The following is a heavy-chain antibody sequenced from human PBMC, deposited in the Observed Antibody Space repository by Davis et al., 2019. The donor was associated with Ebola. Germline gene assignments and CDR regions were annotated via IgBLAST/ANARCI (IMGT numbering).Heavy chain of an antibody. CDR3: ARRLRFLPSAYYYYGMDV. Sequence: PGGSLRLSCAASGFSFTTYTMKWVRQAPGKGLEWVSSIGTRSVYIYYADSVKGRFTISRDNAKNSLYLQMNSLRAEDTAVYYCARRLRFLPSAYYYYGMDVWGQGTTVTVSS. J-gene: IGHJ6*02. V-gene: IGHV3-21*04. CDR1: GFSFTTYT. CDR2: IGTRSVYI. D-gene: IGHD3-3*01.